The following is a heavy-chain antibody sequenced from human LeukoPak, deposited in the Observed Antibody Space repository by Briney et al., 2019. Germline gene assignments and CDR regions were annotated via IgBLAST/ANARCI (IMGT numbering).Heavy chain of an antibody. Sequence: ASVKVSCKASGYTFTGYYMHWVRQAPGQGLEWMGWINPNSGGTNYAQKFQGWVTMTRDTSISTAYMELSGLRSDDTAVYYCARARIAAAPGAFDIWGQGTMVTVSS. CDR3: ARARIAAAPGAFDI. J-gene: IGHJ3*02. V-gene: IGHV1-2*04. CDR2: INPNSGGT. D-gene: IGHD6-13*01. CDR1: GYTFTGYY.